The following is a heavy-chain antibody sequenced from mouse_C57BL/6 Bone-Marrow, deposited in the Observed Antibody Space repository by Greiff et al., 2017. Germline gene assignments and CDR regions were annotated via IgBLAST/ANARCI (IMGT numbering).Heavy chain of an antibody. CDR2: IWRGGST. Sequence: QVQLKESGPGLVQPSQSLSITCTVSGFSLTSYGVHWVRQSPGKGLEWLGVIWRGGSTDYNAAFMSRLSITKDNSKSQVFFKMNSLQADDTAIYYCATSYLFFYYYAMDYWGQGTSVTVSS. V-gene: IGHV2-5*01. CDR3: ATSYLFFYYYAMDY. J-gene: IGHJ4*01. D-gene: IGHD1-1*01. CDR1: GFSLTSYG.